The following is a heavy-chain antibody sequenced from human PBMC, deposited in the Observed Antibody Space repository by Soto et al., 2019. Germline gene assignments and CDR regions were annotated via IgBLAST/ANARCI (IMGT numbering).Heavy chain of an antibody. CDR3: ARDRGGYNSIDY. J-gene: IGHJ4*02. D-gene: IGHD5-12*01. Sequence: QVQLQESGPGLVKPSQTLSLTYTVSGGSISSGDNYWSWIRQHPGEGLEWIGYIYYSGTTYYNPSLESRLTISVDTSKNQFSLKLSSVTAADTAVYYCARDRGGYNSIDYWGQGTLVTVSS. CDR1: GGSISSGDNY. CDR2: IYYSGTT. V-gene: IGHV4-31*03.